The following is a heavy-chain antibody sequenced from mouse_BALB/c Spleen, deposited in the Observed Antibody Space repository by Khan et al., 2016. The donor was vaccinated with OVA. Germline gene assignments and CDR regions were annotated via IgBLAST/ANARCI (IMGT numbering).Heavy chain of an antibody. V-gene: IGHV1S135*01. Sequence: VQLKESGPDLMKPGTSVKISCKASGYSITSYYMHWVKQSPGKSLEWIGYIDPFNGGTSYNQKFKGKATLTVDKSSSTAYMHLSSLTSEDSAVYYCAKGGLGLRSYAVDYWGQGTSVTVSS. J-gene: IGHJ4*01. CDR3: AKGGLGLRSYAVDY. CDR2: IDPFNGGT. D-gene: IGHD3-1*01. CDR1: GYSITSYY.